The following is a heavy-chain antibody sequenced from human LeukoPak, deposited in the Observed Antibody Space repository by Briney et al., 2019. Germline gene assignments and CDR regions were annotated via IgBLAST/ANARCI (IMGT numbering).Heavy chain of an antibody. V-gene: IGHV3-30*18. CDR3: AKEGRWLDS. D-gene: IGHD4-23*01. CDR1: GFTFSSYW. CDR2: ILYDGSHE. J-gene: IGHJ4*02. Sequence: GGSLRLSCAASGFTFSSYWMHWVRQAPGKGLEWVANILYDGSHEFYADSVKGRFTISRDNSKNTLYLQINSLRTEDTAVYFCAKEGRWLDSWGQGALVTVSS.